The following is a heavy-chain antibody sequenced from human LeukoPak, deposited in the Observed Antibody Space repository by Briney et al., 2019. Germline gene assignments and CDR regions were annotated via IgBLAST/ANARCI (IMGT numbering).Heavy chain of an antibody. J-gene: IGHJ6*03. CDR3: ARTAFGGTFPYYYYYMDV. CDR2: IYYSGST. V-gene: IGHV4-59*08. CDR1: GGSISSHY. Sequence: PSETLSLTCTVSGGSISSHYWSWIRQPPGKGLEWIGYIYYSGSTNYNPSLKSRVTISVDTSKNQFSLRLSSVTAADTAVYYCARTAFGGTFPYYYYYMDVWGKGTTVTVSS. D-gene: IGHD1-26*01.